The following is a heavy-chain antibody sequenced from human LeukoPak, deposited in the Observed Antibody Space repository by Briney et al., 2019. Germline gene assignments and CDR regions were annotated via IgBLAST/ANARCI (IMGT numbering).Heavy chain of an antibody. CDR1: GFTFSSYS. CDR2: ISSSSSTI. D-gene: IGHD4-23*01. V-gene: IGHV3-48*02. Sequence: PGGSLRLSCAASGFTFSSYSMNWVRQAPGKGLEWVSYISSSSSTIYYADSVKGRFTISRDNAKNSLYLQMNSLRDEDTAVYYCARDVQLRWANDAFDIWGQGTMVTVSS. CDR3: ARDVQLRWANDAFDI. J-gene: IGHJ3*02.